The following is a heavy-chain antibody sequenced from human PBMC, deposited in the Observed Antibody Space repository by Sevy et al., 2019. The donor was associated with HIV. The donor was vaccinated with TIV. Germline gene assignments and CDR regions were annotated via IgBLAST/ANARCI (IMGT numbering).Heavy chain of an antibody. CDR3: ARAPPVRSGDDSLNWFDP. D-gene: IGHD5-12*01. CDR2: IYYSGST. V-gene: IGHV4-59*01. J-gene: IGHJ5*02. Sequence: SETLSLTCSVTGDSMKSYYWNWIRQPPGKGLEWIGCIYYSGSTNYNPSLKSRVTMSLDTSNNQFSLKLNSVTAADTAVYYCARAPPVRSGDDSLNWFDPWGQGILVTVSS. CDR1: GDSMKSYY.